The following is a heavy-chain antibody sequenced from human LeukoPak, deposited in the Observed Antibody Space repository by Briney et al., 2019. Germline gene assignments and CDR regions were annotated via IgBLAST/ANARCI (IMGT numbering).Heavy chain of an antibody. CDR3: ARDGRESVVITGACDI. CDR2: ISSSSSFI. CDR1: GFTFSSYS. D-gene: IGHD3-22*01. Sequence: GGSLRLSCAASGFTFSSYSMNWVRQAPGKGLEWVSSISSSSSFIYYADSVKGRFTISRDNAKNSLYLQMNSLRAEDTAVYYCARDGRESVVITGACDIWGQGTMVTVSS. J-gene: IGHJ3*02. V-gene: IGHV3-21*01.